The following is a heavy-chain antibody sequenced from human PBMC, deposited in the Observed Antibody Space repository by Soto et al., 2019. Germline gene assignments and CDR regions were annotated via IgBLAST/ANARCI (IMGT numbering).Heavy chain of an antibody. J-gene: IGHJ4*02. CDR3: ARSYSGYGTEFADY. CDR2: IIPIFGTA. CDR1: GGTFSSYA. V-gene: IGHV1-69*13. D-gene: IGHD5-12*01. Sequence: SVKVSCKASGGTFSSYAISWVRQAPGQGLEWMGGIIPIFGTANYAQKFQGRVTITADESTSTAYMELSSLRSEDTAVYYCARSYSGYGTEFADYWGQGTLVTVSS.